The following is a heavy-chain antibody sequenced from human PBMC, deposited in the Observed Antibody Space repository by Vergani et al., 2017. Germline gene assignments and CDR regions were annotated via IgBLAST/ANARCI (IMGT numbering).Heavy chain of an antibody. Sequence: QVQLVQSGGGVVQPGGSLRLSCVASGFTFNRYGMQWVRQAPGKGLEWVAYVLFDGSNEYYADSVKGRFIVSRNNSNDALYLEMNSLRTDDTAVYYCARGLAYCHGGSCALWGQGSVVTVSS. CDR3: ARGLAYCHGGSCAL. V-gene: IGHV3-30*02. D-gene: IGHD2-15*01. J-gene: IGHJ4*02. CDR2: VLFDGSNE. CDR1: GFTFNRYG.